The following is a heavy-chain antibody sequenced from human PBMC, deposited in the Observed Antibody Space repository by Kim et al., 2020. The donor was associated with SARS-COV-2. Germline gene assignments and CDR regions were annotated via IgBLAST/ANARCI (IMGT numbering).Heavy chain of an antibody. CDR2: TNEYGSVT. Sequence: GGSLRLSCAASGFSFRRYWMHWVRRAPGKGLVWVARTNEYGSVTNYADSVKGRCTISRDNAENTLYLQMNSLTVDDTAVYYCARDLSGADDYWGQGTLVTVSS. D-gene: IGHD3-10*01. J-gene: IGHJ4*02. V-gene: IGHV3-74*01. CDR3: ARDLSGADDY. CDR1: GFSFRRYW.